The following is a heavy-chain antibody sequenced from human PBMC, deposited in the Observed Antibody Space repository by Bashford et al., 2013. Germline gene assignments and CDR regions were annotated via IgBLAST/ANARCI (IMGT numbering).Heavy chain of an antibody. CDR3: ARDHPRLDSVPGVLHH. CDR2: MTPYSGNS. J-gene: IGHJ4*02. CDR1: GYMFASYG. Sequence: ASVKVSCRTSGYMFASYGVSWVRQAPGQGLEWMGWMTPYSGNSYYVKKFQGRVTMTADTSTSTAYMDLRSLTSDDTAVYYCARDHPRLDSVPGVLHHWGQGTLVTVSS. D-gene: IGHD3-10*01. V-gene: IGHV1-18*01.